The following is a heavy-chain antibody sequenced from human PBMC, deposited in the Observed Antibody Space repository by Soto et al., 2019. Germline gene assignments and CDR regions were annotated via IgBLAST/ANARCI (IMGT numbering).Heavy chain of an antibody. CDR2: IYYSGST. CDR3: ARGVMAYSSSPDWYFDL. D-gene: IGHD6-6*01. Sequence: SETLSLTCTVSGGSISSGGYYWSWIRQHPGKGLEWIGYIYYSGSTYYNPSLKSRVTISVDTSKNQFSLKLSSVTAADTAVYYCARGVMAYSSSPDWYFDLWGRSTLVTVSS. J-gene: IGHJ2*01. CDR1: GGSISSGGYY. V-gene: IGHV4-31*03.